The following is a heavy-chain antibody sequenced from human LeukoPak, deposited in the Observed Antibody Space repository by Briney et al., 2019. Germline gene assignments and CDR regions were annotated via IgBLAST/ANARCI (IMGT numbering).Heavy chain of an antibody. J-gene: IGHJ5*02. Sequence: ASVKVSCKASGYTFTSCGISWVRQAPGQGLEWMGWIGAYNGNTNYAQKLQGRVTMTTDTSTSTAYMELRSLRSDDTAVYYCARDHCTNGVCYNWFDPWGQGTLVTVSS. CDR3: ARDHCTNGVCYNWFDP. D-gene: IGHD2-8*01. CDR1: GYTFTSCG. CDR2: IGAYNGNT. V-gene: IGHV1-18*01.